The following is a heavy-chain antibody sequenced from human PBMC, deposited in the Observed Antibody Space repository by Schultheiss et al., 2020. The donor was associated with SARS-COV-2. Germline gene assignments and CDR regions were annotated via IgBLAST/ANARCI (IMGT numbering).Heavy chain of an antibody. J-gene: IGHJ6*02. Sequence: SQTLSLTCAVYGGSFSGYYWSWIRQPPGKGLEWIGEINHSGSTNYNPSLKSRVTISVDTSKNQFSLKLSSVTAADTAVYYCASLAAAGKNYYYYGMDVWGQGTTVTVSS. CDR2: INHSGST. CDR3: ASLAAAGKNYYYYGMDV. CDR1: GGSFSGYY. V-gene: IGHV4-34*01. D-gene: IGHD6-13*01.